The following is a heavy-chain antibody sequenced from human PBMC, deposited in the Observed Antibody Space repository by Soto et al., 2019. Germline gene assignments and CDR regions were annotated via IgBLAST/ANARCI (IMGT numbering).Heavy chain of an antibody. CDR2: IYYSGST. CDR1: GGSISSSSYY. CDR3: ARHARVAVARYGMDV. Sequence: QLQLQESGPGLVKPSETLSLTCTVSGGSISSSSYYWGWIRQPPGKGLEWIGSIYYSGSTYYNPSLKSRVTISVDTSKNQFSLKLRSVTAADTAVYYCARHARVAVARYGMDVWGQGTTVTVSS. D-gene: IGHD6-19*01. J-gene: IGHJ6*02. V-gene: IGHV4-39*01.